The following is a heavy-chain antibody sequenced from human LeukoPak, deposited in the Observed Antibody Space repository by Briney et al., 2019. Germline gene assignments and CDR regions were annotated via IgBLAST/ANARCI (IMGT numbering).Heavy chain of an antibody. D-gene: IGHD3-16*01. Sequence: PGGSLRLSCAASGFTFSSYAMHWVRQAPGKGLEWVAVISYDGSNKYYADSVKGRFTISRDNSKNTLYLQMNSLRAEDTAVYYCAKDLGHFLYGMDVWGQGTTVTVSS. CDR1: GFTFSSYA. V-gene: IGHV3-30-3*01. J-gene: IGHJ6*02. CDR3: AKDLGHFLYGMDV. CDR2: ISYDGSNK.